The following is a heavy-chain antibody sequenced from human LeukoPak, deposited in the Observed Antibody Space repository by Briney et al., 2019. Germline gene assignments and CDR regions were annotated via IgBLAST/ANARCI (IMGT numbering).Heavy chain of an antibody. Sequence: PSETLSLTRAVSGGSISSGGYSWSWIRQPPGKGLEWIGYIYHSGSTYYNPSLKSRVTISVDRSKNQFSLKLSSVTAADTAVYYCAREPANTYRSGYFDYWGQGTLVTVSS. J-gene: IGHJ4*02. CDR2: IYHSGST. V-gene: IGHV4-30-2*01. D-gene: IGHD4/OR15-4a*01. CDR3: AREPANTYRSGYFDY. CDR1: GGSISSGGYS.